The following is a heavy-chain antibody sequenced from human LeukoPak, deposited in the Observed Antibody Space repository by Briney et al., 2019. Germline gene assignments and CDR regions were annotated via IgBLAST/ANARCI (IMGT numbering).Heavy chain of an antibody. CDR1: GASITIGAESYH. J-gene: IGHJ3*02. Sequence: SETLSLTCTVSGASITIGAESYHWGWIRQPPGKGLEWIGTIYYTGISYYNPSLESRVTSSLDTSKNQFSLTLNSVTAADTAVYYCVRADYNGGSPGSFDIWGRGTMVTVSS. CDR2: IYYTGIS. D-gene: IGHD2-15*01. CDR3: VRADYNGGSPGSFDI. V-gene: IGHV4-39*07.